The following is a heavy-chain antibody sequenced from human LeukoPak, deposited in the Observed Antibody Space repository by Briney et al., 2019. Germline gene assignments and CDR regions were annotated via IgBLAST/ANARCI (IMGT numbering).Heavy chain of an antibody. J-gene: IGHJ3*02. CDR1: GGSIRSGGYS. V-gene: IGHV4-30-2*01. CDR2: IYYTGST. D-gene: IGHD1-26*01. CDR3: ARGIAGADDAFDI. Sequence: SQTLSLTCAVSGGSIRSGGYSGSWIRQPPGKGLEWIGYIYYTGSTYYNPSLKSRVSMSVDGSKTQFSLKVTSVTDADTAVYYCARGIAGADDAFDIWGQGTMVTVSS.